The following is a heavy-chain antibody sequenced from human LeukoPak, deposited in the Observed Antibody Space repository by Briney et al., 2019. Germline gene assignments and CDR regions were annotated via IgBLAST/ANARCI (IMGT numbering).Heavy chain of an antibody. D-gene: IGHD3-10*01. CDR2: ISGSGGST. Sequence: GGSLRLSCAASGFTFSSYAMSWVRQAPGKGLEWVSAISGSGGSTYYADSVKGRFTISRDNSKNTLYLQMNSLRAEDTAVYYCAKDGLDGSGSYSLIGSVYWGQGTLVTVSS. J-gene: IGHJ4*02. CDR1: GFTFSSYA. V-gene: IGHV3-23*01. CDR3: AKDGLDGSGSYSLIGSVY.